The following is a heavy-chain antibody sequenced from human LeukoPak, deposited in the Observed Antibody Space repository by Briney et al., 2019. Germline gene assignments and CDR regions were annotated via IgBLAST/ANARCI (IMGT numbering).Heavy chain of an antibody. D-gene: IGHD2-21*01. CDR2: IIPFLGTT. Sequence: EASVKVSCKASGGVFTTYAISWVRQAPGQGLEWMGGIIPFLGTTNYAQKFQGRVTITADEPTRAAYMELTYLRSDDTAVYYCTIIPNVILFTHYFEYWGQGTLVTVSS. V-gene: IGHV1-69*13. CDR1: GGVFTTYA. CDR3: TIIPNVILFTHYFEY. J-gene: IGHJ4*02.